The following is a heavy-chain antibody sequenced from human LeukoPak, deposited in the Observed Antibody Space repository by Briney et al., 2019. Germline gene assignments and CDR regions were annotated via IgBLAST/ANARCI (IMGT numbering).Heavy chain of an antibody. CDR3: ARGDYSYGFDLASELGY. Sequence: GASVKVSCKASGYSFTRHYMHWVRQAPGQGLEWMGVINPSDGSTSYAQKFQGRVTMTRDMSTTTVYMELISLRSEDTAVYYCARGDYSYGFDLASELGYWGQGNLVTVSS. CDR1: GYSFTRHY. CDR2: INPSDGST. D-gene: IGHD5-18*01. V-gene: IGHV1-46*01. J-gene: IGHJ4*02.